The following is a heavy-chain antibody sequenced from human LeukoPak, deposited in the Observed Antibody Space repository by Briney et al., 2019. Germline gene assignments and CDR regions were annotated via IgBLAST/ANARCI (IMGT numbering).Heavy chain of an antibody. CDR2: IREDGSAK. V-gene: IGHV3-7*04. J-gene: IGHJ4*02. CDR3: AKDDEGYY. D-gene: IGHD3-3*01. CDR1: GFTFSKSW. Sequence: GGSLRLSCAASGFTFSKSWMSWLRQTPEKGLEWVANIREDGSAKYYVDSVKGRFTISRDNAKNSLYLQMNSLRAEDTAVYYCAKDDEGYYWGQGILVTVSS.